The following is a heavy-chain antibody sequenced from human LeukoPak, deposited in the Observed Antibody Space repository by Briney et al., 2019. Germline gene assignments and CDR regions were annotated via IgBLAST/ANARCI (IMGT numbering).Heavy chain of an antibody. Sequence: RSGGSLRHSCAASGFTFSSHWMYWVRQAPGKGLEWVANIKQDGSETFYVDSVKGRFTISRDNAKNSLYLQMNSLRAEDTAVYYCTRIIVEVPGVSDYCDSWGQGTLVTVSS. J-gene: IGHJ4*02. V-gene: IGHV3-7*05. CDR2: IKQDGSET. D-gene: IGHD2-2*01. CDR1: GFTFSSHW. CDR3: TRIIVEVPGVSDYCDS.